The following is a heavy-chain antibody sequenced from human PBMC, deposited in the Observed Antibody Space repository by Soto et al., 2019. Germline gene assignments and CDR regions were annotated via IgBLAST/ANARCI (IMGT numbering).Heavy chain of an antibody. CDR1: GFSLSTSGVG. CDR2: IYWDDDK. D-gene: IGHD5-12*01. V-gene: IGHV2-5*02. J-gene: IGHJ4*02. CDR3: AHVYGGYDDFDY. Sequence: QITLKESGPTLVKPTQTLTLTCTFSGFSLSTSGVGGCWIRQPPGKALEWLALIYWDDDKRYSPSLKSRLTITKDTSKNQVVLTMTNMDPVDTATYYCAHVYGGYDDFDYWGQGTLVTVSS.